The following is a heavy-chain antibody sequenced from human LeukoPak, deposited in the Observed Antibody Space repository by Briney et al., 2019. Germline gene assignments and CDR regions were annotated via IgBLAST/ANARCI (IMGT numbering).Heavy chain of an antibody. J-gene: IGHJ5*02. CDR2: INPNSGGT. D-gene: IGHD1-14*01. CDR3: ARAPDIRSSWYYP. Sequence: ASVKVSCKASGYSFTGYYMHWVRQAPGQGLEWMGWINPNSGGTNYAQKLQGRVTMTRDTSISTAYMELSRLRSDDTAVYYCARAPDIRSSWYYPWGQGTLVTVSS. V-gene: IGHV1-2*02. CDR1: GYSFTGYY.